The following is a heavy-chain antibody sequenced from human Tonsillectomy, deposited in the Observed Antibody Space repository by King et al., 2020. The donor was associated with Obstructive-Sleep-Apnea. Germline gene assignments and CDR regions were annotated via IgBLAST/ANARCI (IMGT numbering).Heavy chain of an antibody. CDR1: GGSISSSSYY. CDR3: ARGVYYGSGSYRSAFDI. CDR2: IYYSGTT. D-gene: IGHD3-10*01. J-gene: IGHJ3*02. V-gene: IGHV4-39*07. Sequence: LQLQESGPGLVKPSETLSLTCTVSGGSISSSSYYWGWIRQPPGKGLEWIGNIYYSGTTYSNPSLKSRVTISVDTSTNQFSLKLTSVTAADTAVYYCARGVYYGSGSYRSAFDIWGQGTMVTVSS.